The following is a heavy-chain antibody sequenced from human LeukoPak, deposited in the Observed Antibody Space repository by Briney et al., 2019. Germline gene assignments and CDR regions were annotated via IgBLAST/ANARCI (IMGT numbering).Heavy chain of an antibody. CDR2: INPNSGGA. J-gene: IGHJ4*02. CDR3: ARVIAAAGPLDY. D-gene: IGHD6-13*01. Sequence: ASVKVSFKASGYTFTGYYMHWVRQAPGQGLEWMGWINPNSGGANYAQKFQGRVTMTRDTSISTAYMELSRLRSDDTAVYYCARVIAAAGPLDYWGQGTLVTVSS. V-gene: IGHV1-2*02. CDR1: GYTFTGYY.